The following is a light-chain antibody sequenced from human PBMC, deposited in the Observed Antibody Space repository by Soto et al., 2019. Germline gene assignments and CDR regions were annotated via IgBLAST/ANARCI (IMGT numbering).Light chain of an antibody. J-gene: IGKJ1*01. CDR3: QQYYTYPRP. CDR2: DAS. Sequence: DIQMTQTPSTLSASVGDRVTITCRASQSLNNYLAWYQQKPGKAPKLLIYDASTLQSGVPSRFSGSGSGTDFTLTISCLQSEDFATYYCQQYYTYPRPFGQGAKVDVK. CDR1: QSLNNY. V-gene: IGKV1-5*01.